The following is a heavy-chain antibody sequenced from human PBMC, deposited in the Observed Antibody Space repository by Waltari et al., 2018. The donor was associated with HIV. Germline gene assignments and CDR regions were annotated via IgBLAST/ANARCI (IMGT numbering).Heavy chain of an antibody. CDR1: GCSISSSSYY. CDR3: ARGACEGIGASDY. V-gene: IGHV4-39*07. Sequence: QLQLQESGPGLGNPSETLCLTCTVSGCSISSSSYYWGWLRQPPGKGLEWIGSLYYSGSADDNPSQKGRVTISVDTSKNQFSLKLSSVTAADTAVYYCARGACEGIGASDYWGQGTRGTVSS. J-gene: IGHJ4*02. CDR2: LYYSGSA.